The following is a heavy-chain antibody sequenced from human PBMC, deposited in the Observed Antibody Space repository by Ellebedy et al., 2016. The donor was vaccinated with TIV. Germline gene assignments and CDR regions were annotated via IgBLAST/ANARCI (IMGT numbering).Heavy chain of an antibody. D-gene: IGHD3-10*01. V-gene: IGHV3-48*04. J-gene: IGHJ4*02. CDR1: GFIFSSYY. Sequence: GESLKISCVASGFIFSSYYMTWVRQAPGKGLEWISYISGSGGMMYHADSVKGRFTISRDNAKNTLYLQLSSLRAEDTAVYSCARRSRGPSCYFDYWGQGALVTVSS. CDR3: ARRSRGPSCYFDY. CDR2: ISGSGGMM.